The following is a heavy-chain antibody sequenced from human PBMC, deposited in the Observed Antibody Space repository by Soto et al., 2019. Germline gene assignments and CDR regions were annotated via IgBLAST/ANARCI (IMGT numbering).Heavy chain of an antibody. D-gene: IGHD2-8*01. J-gene: IGHJ6*03. CDR3: AKEGYCTNGVCYDYYYYYMDV. CDR2: ISGSGGST. Sequence: ASVKVSCAASGFTFSSYAMSWVRQAPGKGLEWVSAISGSGGSTYYADSVKGRFTISRDNSKNTLYLQMNSLRAEDTAVYYCAKEGYCTNGVCYDYYYYYMDVWGKGTTVTVSS. V-gene: IGHV3-23*01. CDR1: GFTFSSYA.